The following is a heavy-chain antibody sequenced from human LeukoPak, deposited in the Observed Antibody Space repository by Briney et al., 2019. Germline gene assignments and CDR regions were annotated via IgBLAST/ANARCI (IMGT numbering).Heavy chain of an antibody. Sequence: SETLSLTCAVYGGSFSNHYWSWIRQPPGKGLEGIGESNHSGSTSYNPSLKSRVTISLDTSKNQFSLKLSSVTAADTAVYYCARGVDYYGVWGQGTLVTVSS. CDR3: ARGVDYYGV. J-gene: IGHJ4*02. V-gene: IGHV4-34*01. CDR1: GGSFSNHY. D-gene: IGHD3-10*01. CDR2: SNHSGST.